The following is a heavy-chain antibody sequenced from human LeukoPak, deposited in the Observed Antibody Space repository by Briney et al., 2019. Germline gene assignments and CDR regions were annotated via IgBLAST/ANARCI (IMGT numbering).Heavy chain of an antibody. CDR3: AKDPPTTGTTFDN. CDR1: GFTFSSYA. D-gene: IGHD1-1*01. Sequence: PGGSLRLSCAASGFTFSSYAMSWVRQAPGEGLGWVSSIGGGGVDTYYADSVKGRFTIPRGNSKNTLYLQMNSLRVEDTAVYYCAKDPPTTGTTFDNWGRGTLVTVSS. CDR2: IGGGGVDT. J-gene: IGHJ4*02. V-gene: IGHV3-23*01.